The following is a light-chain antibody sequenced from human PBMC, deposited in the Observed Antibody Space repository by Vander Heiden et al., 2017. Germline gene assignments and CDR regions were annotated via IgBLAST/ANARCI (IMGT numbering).Light chain of an antibody. CDR2: WAS. CDR1: QSVLYSSNNKNY. CDR3: QQYYSTPYT. V-gene: IGKV4-1*01. J-gene: IGKJ2*01. Sequence: DIVMTQTPDVLAVSLGERDTIPGKSSQSVLYSSNNKNYLAWYQQKPGQPPKLLIYWASTRESGVPDRFSGSGSGTDFTLTISSLQAEDVAVYYCQQYYSTPYTFGQGTKLEIK.